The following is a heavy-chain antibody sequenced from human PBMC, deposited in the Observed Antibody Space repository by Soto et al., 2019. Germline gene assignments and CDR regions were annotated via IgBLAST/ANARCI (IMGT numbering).Heavy chain of an antibody. CDR2: IYYSGST. V-gene: IGHV4-39*01. J-gene: IGHJ4*02. CDR3: ARLYGDYYFDY. D-gene: IGHD4-17*01. CDR1: GGSISSSSYY. Sequence: QLQLQESGPGLVKPSETLSLTCTVSGGSISSSSYYWGWIRQPPGKGLEWNGSIYYSGSTYYNPSLKSRVTISVDTSKNQFSLKLSSVTAADTAVYYCARLYGDYYFDYWGQGTLVTVSS.